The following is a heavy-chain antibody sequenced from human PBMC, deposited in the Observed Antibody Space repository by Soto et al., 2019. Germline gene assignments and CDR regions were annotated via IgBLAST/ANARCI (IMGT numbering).Heavy chain of an antibody. CDR3: ARARLDILTGFHYYYGMDV. J-gene: IGHJ6*02. CDR2: IYHSGST. CDR1: GGSISSGGYS. D-gene: IGHD3-9*01. Sequence: PSETLSLTCAVSGGSISSGGYSWSWIRQPPGKGLEWIGYIYHSGSTYYNPSLKSRVTISVDRSKNQFSLKLSSVTAADTAVYNCARARLDILTGFHYYYGMDVSGQGTTVTVSS. V-gene: IGHV4-30-2*01.